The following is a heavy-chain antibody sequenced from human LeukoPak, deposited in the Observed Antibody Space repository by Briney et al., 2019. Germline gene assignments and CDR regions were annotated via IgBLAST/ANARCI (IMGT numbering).Heavy chain of an antibody. Sequence: GGSLRLSCAASGFTFSSYGMHWVRQAPDKGLEWVAVISYDGSNKYYADSVKGRFTISRDNSKNMPSLQINSLRAEDTAVYYCAKDERWLQFPVLTLDYWGQGTLVTVSS. V-gene: IGHV3-30*18. J-gene: IGHJ4*02. D-gene: IGHD5-24*01. CDR1: GFTFSSYG. CDR3: AKDERWLQFPVLTLDY. CDR2: ISYDGSNK.